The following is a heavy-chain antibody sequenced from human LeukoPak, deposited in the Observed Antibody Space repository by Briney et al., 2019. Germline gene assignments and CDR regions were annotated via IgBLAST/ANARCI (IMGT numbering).Heavy chain of an antibody. CDR1: GGSMSSYY. J-gene: IGHJ5*02. Sequence: PSETLSLTCTVSGGSMSSYYWSWIRQPPGKRLEWIGYVYYSGTTNYNPSLRSRVTISVDTSKNQFSLKLSSVTAADTAVYYCARGSYSNNWFDPWGQGTLVTVSS. V-gene: IGHV4-59*01. CDR2: VYYSGTT. D-gene: IGHD6-13*01. CDR3: ARGSYSNNWFDP.